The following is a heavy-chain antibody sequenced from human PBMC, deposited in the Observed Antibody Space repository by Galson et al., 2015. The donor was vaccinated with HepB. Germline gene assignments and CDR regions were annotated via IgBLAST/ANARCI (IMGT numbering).Heavy chain of an antibody. J-gene: IGHJ4*02. V-gene: IGHV3-15*01. Sequence: SLRLSCAASGFTFSNAWMSWVRQAPGKGLEWVGRIKSKTDGGTTDYAAPEKGRFTISRDDSKNKLYLQMNSLKTEDTDVYYCTTDRQFVKWELLWDNYFDYWGQGTLVTVSS. D-gene: IGHD1-26*01. CDR1: GFTFSNAW. CDR3: TTDRQFVKWELLWDNYFDY. CDR2: IKSKTDGGTT.